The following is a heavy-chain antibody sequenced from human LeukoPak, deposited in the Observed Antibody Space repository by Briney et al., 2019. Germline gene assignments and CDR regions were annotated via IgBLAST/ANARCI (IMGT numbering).Heavy chain of an antibody. V-gene: IGHV3-21*01. D-gene: IGHD3-22*01. J-gene: IGHJ4*02. CDR2: ITTTSSNI. CDR3: AKDHYDSSRGVRAKESYFDY. CDR1: GFTFSSYT. Sequence: GGSLRLSCAASGFTFSSYTMNWVRQAPGKGLEWVSSITTTSSNIHYADSVKGRFTISRDNSKNTLYLQMNSLRAEDTAVYYCAKDHYDSSRGVRAKESYFDYWGQGTLVTVSS.